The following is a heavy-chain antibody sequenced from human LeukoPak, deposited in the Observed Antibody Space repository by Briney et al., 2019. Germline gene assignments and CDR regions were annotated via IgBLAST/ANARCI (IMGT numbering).Heavy chain of an antibody. V-gene: IGHV4-34*01. CDR1: GGSFSGYY. CDR3: ARAIVGATADY. J-gene: IGHJ4*02. Sequence: PSETLSLTCAVYGGSFSGYYWSWIRQPPGKGLEWIGEINHSGSTNYNPSLKSRVTISVDTSKNQFSLKLSSVTAADTAVYYCARAIVGATADYWGQGTLVTVSS. D-gene: IGHD1-26*01. CDR2: INHSGST.